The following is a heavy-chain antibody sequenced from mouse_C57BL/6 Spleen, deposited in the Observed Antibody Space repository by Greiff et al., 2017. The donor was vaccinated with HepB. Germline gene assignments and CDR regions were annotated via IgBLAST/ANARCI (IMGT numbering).Heavy chain of an antibody. CDR1: GYSFTGYY. CDR2: INPSTGGT. V-gene: IGHV1-42*01. Sequence: VQLQQSGPELVKPGASVKISCKASGYSFTGYYMNWVKQSPEKSLEWIGEINPSTGGTTYNQKFKAKAILTVDKSSSTAYMQLKSLTSEDSAVYYCARYYYSSSPHWYFDVWGTGTTVTVSS. D-gene: IGHD1-1*01. J-gene: IGHJ1*03. CDR3: ARYYYSSSPHWYFDV.